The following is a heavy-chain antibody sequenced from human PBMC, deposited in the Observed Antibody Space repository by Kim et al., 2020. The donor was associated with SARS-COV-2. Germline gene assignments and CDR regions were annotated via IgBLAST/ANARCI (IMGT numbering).Heavy chain of an antibody. D-gene: IGHD6-13*01. V-gene: IGHV1-2*02. CDR2: INPSSGDT. CDR3: AKGSVGIAAPEY. CDR1: GYGFTGNY. J-gene: IGHJ4*02. Sequence: ASVKVSCKASGYGFTGNYLHWVRQAPGQGLEWMGMINPSSGDTDYAQKFQDRVTMTRDTSISTAYLDLSRLISDDTAVYYCAKGSVGIAAPEYWGRGTLASVSS.